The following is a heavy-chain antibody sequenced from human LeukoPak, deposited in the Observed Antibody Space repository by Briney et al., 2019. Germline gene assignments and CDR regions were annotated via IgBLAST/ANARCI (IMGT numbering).Heavy chain of an antibody. Sequence: KASETLSLTCIVSGGSISNFYWRWIRQPAGKGLEWIGRIYSSGTTNYNPSLKSRVTMSVDTSKNEFSLKLSSVTAADTAVYYCARGMDSNFWYIGWFDSWGHGTLVTVSS. V-gene: IGHV4-4*07. D-gene: IGHD1-26*01. CDR3: ARGMDSNFWYIGWFDS. CDR2: IYSSGTT. J-gene: IGHJ5*01. CDR1: GGSISNFY.